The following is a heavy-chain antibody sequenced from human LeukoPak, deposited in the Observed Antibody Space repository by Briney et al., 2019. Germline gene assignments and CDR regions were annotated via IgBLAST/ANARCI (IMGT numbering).Heavy chain of an antibody. Sequence: ASVKVSCKASGYTFTSYYMNWVRQAPGQGLEWMGIINPSGGSTSYAQKFQGRVTMTRDMSTSTVYMELSSLRSEDTAVYYCARDRGGSYDPMYYFDYWGQGTLVTVSS. J-gene: IGHJ4*02. D-gene: IGHD1-26*01. CDR1: GYTFTSYY. CDR2: INPSGGST. CDR3: ARDRGGSYDPMYYFDY. V-gene: IGHV1-46*01.